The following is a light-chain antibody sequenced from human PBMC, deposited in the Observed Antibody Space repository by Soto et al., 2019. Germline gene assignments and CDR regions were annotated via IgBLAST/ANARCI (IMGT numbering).Light chain of an antibody. J-gene: IGKJ4*01. Sequence: EIMMTQSPAALSVSPGERATLSCRANQSIGNNLAWYQQRPGQAPRLLIYDASTRATGIPARFSGSGSGTDFSLTISSLQSEDFAVYHCQQYNKWPLTFGGGTKVEIK. V-gene: IGKV3-15*01. CDR2: DAS. CDR1: QSIGNN. CDR3: QQYNKWPLT.